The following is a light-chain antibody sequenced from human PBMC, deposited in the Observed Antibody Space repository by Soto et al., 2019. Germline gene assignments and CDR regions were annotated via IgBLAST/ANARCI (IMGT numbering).Light chain of an antibody. CDR1: SSDVGGYNY. Sequence: QSALTQPPSASGSPGQSVTISCTGTSSDVGGYNYVSWYQQHPGKAPKLMIYKVSKRPSGVPDRFSGSKSGNTASLTVSGLQAEDEADYYCSSYAGSNMVVFGGGTKLTVL. CDR3: SSYAGSNMVV. CDR2: KVS. J-gene: IGLJ2*01. V-gene: IGLV2-8*01.